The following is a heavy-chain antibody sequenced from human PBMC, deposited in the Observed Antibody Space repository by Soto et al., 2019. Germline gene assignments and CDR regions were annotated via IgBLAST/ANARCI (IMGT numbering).Heavy chain of an antibody. V-gene: IGHV3-23*01. CDR2: ISGSGGST. Sequence: PGGPLRLSCAASGFTFSSYAMSWVRQAPGKGLEWVSAISGSGGSTYYADSVKGRFTISRDNSKNTLYLQMNSLRAEDTAVYYCAKDPFLALHTDPRFDYWGQGTLLTVSS. CDR1: GFTFSSYA. J-gene: IGHJ4*02. CDR3: AKDPFLALHTDPRFDY. D-gene: IGHD3-3*02.